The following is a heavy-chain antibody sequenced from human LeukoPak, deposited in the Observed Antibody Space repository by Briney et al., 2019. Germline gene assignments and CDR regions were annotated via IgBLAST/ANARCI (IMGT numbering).Heavy chain of an antibody. Sequence: GGSLRLSCAASGFTFSSYWMSWVRQAPGKGLEWVANIKQDGSEKYCVDSVKGRFTISRDNAKNSLYLQVNSLRAEDTAVYYCATEILYYYDSSGYYVDYFGYWGQGTLVTVSS. J-gene: IGHJ4*02. D-gene: IGHD3-22*01. V-gene: IGHV3-7*01. CDR1: GFTFSSYW. CDR3: ATEILYYYDSSGYYVDYFGY. CDR2: IKQDGSEK.